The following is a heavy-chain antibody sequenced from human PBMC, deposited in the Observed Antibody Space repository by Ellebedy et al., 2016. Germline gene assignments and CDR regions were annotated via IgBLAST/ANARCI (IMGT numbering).Heavy chain of an antibody. CDR2: ISGSGDDT. CDR3: ARGASSAYQD. CDR1: GFSFSSYA. J-gene: IGHJ4*02. V-gene: IGHV3-23*01. Sequence: GESLKISXAASGFSFSSYAMNWVRQVPGKGLEWVAAISGSGDDTYYPDSVKGRFTISRDNAKNSLNLQMNSLRVDDTAVYYCARGASSAYQDWGQGTLVIVSS.